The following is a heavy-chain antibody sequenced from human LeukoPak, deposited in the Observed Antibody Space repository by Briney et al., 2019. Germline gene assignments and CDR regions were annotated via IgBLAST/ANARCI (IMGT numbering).Heavy chain of an antibody. CDR1: GYTFTSYG. CDR2: ISAYNGNT. V-gene: IGHV1-18*04. Sequence: GASVKVSCKASGYTFTSYGISWVRQAPGQGLEWMGWISAYNGNTNYAQKLQGRVTMTTDTSTSTAYMELRSLRSDDTAVYYCARAGLDCSSTSCYEVDDYWGQGTLVTVSS. D-gene: IGHD2-2*01. CDR3: ARAGLDCSSTSCYEVDDY. J-gene: IGHJ4*02.